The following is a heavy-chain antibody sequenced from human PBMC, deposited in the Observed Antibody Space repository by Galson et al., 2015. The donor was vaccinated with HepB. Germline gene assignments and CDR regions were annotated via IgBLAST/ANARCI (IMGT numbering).Heavy chain of an antibody. CDR2: INPNSGGT. D-gene: IGHD4-17*01. CDR1: GYTFTGYH. CDR3: ARDYDGDYVWSIYYYYGMDV. J-gene: IGHJ6*02. Sequence: SVKVSCKASGYTFTGYHMHWVRQAPGQGLEWMGWINPNSGGTNYAQRFQGRVTMTRDTSISTAYMELSRLRSDDTAVYYCARDYDGDYVWSIYYYYGMDVWGQGTTVTVSS. V-gene: IGHV1-2*02.